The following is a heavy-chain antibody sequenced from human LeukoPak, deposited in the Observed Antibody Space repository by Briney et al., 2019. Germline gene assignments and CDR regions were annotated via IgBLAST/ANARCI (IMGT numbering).Heavy chain of an antibody. CDR3: ARGEGYGSGTVHFDY. CDR1: GGSISSSNW. J-gene: IGHJ4*02. V-gene: IGHV4-4*02. Sequence: PSETLSLTCTVSGGSISSSNWWSWVRQPPGKGLEWIGEVYHSGATNYNPSLRSRVTISADRSSNQFSLRLNSVTAADTAVFYCARGEGYGSGTVHFDYWGRGTLVTVSS. CDR2: VYHSGAT. D-gene: IGHD3-10*01.